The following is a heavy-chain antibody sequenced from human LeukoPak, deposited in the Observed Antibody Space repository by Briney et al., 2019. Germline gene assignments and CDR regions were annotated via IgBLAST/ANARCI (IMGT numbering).Heavy chain of an antibody. CDR2: ISGSGGST. V-gene: IGHV3-23*01. CDR3: AKDQHYGSGSYDY. Sequence: GGSLRLSCAASGFTFSSYSMNWVRQAPGKGLEWVSAISGSGGSTYYADSVKGRFTISRDNSKNTLYLQMNSLRAEDTAVYYCAKDQHYGSGSYDYWGQGTLVTVSS. CDR1: GFTFSSYS. D-gene: IGHD3-10*01. J-gene: IGHJ4*02.